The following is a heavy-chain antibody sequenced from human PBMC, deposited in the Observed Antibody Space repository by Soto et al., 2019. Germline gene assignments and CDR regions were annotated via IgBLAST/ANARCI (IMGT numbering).Heavy chain of an antibody. CDR1: GFTFNIYG. CDR3: AKDQASGQGSFDS. CDR2: ISYDGSNQ. J-gene: IGHJ4*02. Sequence: RWSLRLACASSGFTFNIYGMHWVRQAPDKGLEWVALISYDGSNQYYADSVKGRFTISRDNSKNTLFLQMNSLRADDTAVYYCAKDQASGQGSFDSWGQGTLVTVSS. V-gene: IGHV3-30*18.